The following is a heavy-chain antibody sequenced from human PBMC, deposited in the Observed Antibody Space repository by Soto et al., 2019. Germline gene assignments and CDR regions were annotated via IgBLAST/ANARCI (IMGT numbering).Heavy chain of an antibody. V-gene: IGHV3-30-3*01. CDR2: ISYDGTNK. CDR1: GFSFSSYA. J-gene: IGHJ6*01. CDR3: ARIGWLVLSKYYAVEV. D-gene: IGHD6-19*01. Sequence: TGASLRLSCAASGFSFSSYAMHCVRQAPGKGLEWVALISYDGTNKYYADSVKGRFTVSRDNSKYTLNLQMNSLRAEDTAVYHCARIGWLVLSKYYAVEVWALGTAVTVAS.